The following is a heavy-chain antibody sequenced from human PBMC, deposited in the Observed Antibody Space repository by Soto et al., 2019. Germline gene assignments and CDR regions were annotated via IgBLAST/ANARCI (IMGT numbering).Heavy chain of an antibody. CDR3: ASIAAAGSNWFDP. D-gene: IGHD6-13*01. Sequence: PSETLSLTCAVSGGSISSSNWWSWVRQPPGKGLEWIGEIYHSGSTNYNPSLKSRVTISVDKSKNQFSLKLSSVTAADTAVYYCASIAAAGSNWFDPWGQGTLVTVSS. V-gene: IGHV4-4*02. CDR2: IYHSGST. CDR1: GGSISSSNW. J-gene: IGHJ5*02.